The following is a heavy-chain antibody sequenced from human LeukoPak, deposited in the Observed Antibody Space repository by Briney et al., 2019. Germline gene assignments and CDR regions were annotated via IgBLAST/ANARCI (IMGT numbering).Heavy chain of an antibody. D-gene: IGHD6-19*01. Sequence: ASVKVSCKASGYTFTSYDINWVRQATGQGLEWMGWMNPNSGNTGYAQKFQGRVTMTRNTSISTAYMELSSLRSEDTAVYYCARGYSSGWGYYYYGIDVWGQGTTVTVSS. CDR2: MNPNSGNT. CDR1: GYTFTSYD. V-gene: IGHV1-8*01. J-gene: IGHJ6*02. CDR3: ARGYSSGWGYYYYGIDV.